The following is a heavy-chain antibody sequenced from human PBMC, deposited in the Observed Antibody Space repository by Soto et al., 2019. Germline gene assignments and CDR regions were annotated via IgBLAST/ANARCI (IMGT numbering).Heavy chain of an antibody. CDR2: IYPGDSDA. J-gene: IGHJ6*03. CDR1: GYSFTSYW. Sequence: GESLKISCKGSGYSFTSYWIGWVRQMPGKGLEWMGIIYPGDSDARYSPSFQGQVTISADKSISTAYLQWSSLKASDTAMYYCARLGYYGSGYYYHMDVWGKGTTVTVSS. CDR3: ARLGYYGSGYYYHMDV. D-gene: IGHD3-10*01. V-gene: IGHV5-51*01.